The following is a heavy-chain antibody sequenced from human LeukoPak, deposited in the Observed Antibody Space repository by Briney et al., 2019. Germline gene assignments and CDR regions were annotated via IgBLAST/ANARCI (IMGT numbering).Heavy chain of an antibody. D-gene: IGHD5-24*01. CDR1: GFTFSSYW. CDR2: INGDGGST. V-gene: IGHV3-74*03. Sequence: GALRLSCAASGFTFSSYWMHWVRQAPGKGLVWVSHINGDGGSTTYADSVKGRFTISRDNAKNTLYLQMNSLRAEDTAVFYCTRSLNYGFDYWGQGTLVTVSS. J-gene: IGHJ4*02. CDR3: TRSLNYGFDY.